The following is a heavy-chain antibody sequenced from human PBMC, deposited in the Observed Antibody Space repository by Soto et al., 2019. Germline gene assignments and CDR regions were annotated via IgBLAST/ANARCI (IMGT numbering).Heavy chain of an antibody. CDR3: VKSLSGYGPYWYFDL. J-gene: IGHJ2*01. CDR1: GFTFGNYD. CDR2: ISRVGDST. D-gene: IGHD5-18*01. Sequence: EVQLLESGGGLVQPGGSLRLSCAASGFTFGNYDMTWVRQAPGKGLEWVSSISRVGDSTYYADSVKGRFTISRDNSKNPLSLQMTRLRAEDTAIYYCVKSLSGYGPYWYFDLWGRGTLVTVSS. V-gene: IGHV3-23*01.